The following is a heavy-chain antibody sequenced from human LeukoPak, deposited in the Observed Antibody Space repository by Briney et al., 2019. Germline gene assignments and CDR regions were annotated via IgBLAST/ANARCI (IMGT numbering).Heavy chain of an antibody. CDR3: ARMPCSGGSCYPDY. D-gene: IGHD2-15*01. V-gene: IGHV1-69*02. Sequence: SVKVSCKASGGTFSSCTISWVRQAPGQGLEWMGRIIPILGIANYAQKFQGRVTITADKSTSTAYMELSSLRSEDTAVYYCARMPCSGGSCYPDYWAREPWSPSPQ. CDR2: IIPILGIA. CDR1: GGTFSSCT. J-gene: IGHJ4*02.